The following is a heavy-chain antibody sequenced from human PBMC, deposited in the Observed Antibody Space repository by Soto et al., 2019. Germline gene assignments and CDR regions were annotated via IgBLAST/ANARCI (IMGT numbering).Heavy chain of an antibody. CDR1: GGTFSSYA. CDR2: IIPIFGTA. Sequence: QVQLVQSGAEVKKPGSSVKVSYKASGGTFSSYAISWVRQAPGQGLEWMGGIIPIFGTANYAQKFQGRVTITADESTSTAYMELSSLRSEDTAVYYCASRESRSNYGEDGYFDYWGQGTLVTVSS. D-gene: IGHD4-17*01. CDR3: ASRESRSNYGEDGYFDY. J-gene: IGHJ4*02. V-gene: IGHV1-69*01.